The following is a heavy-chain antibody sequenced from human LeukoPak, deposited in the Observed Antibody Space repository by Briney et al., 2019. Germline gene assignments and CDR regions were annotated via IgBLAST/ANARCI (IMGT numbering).Heavy chain of an antibody. J-gene: IGHJ3*02. Sequence: GGSLRLSCAASGFTFSSYSMNWVRQAPGKGLEWVSYISSSSSTIYYADSVKGRFTISRDNAKNSLYLQMNSLRAEDTAVYYCARDSPNYDFWSGTDAFDIWGQGTMVTVSS. CDR1: GFTFSSYS. CDR3: ARDSPNYDFWSGTDAFDI. CDR2: ISSSSSTI. D-gene: IGHD3-3*01. V-gene: IGHV3-48*01.